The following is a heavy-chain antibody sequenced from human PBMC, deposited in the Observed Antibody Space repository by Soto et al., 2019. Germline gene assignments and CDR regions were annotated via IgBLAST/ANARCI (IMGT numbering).Heavy chain of an antibody. Sequence: PGGSLRLSCAASGLTFYSYVMSWVRQAPGKGLEWVSYISSSGSTIYYADSVKGRFTISRDNAKNSLYLQMNSLRAEDTAVYYCARAYCGGDCRLNYYYYGMDVWGQGTTVRVYS. CDR2: ISSSGSTI. D-gene: IGHD2-21*02. V-gene: IGHV3-48*04. CDR1: GLTFYSYV. CDR3: ARAYCGGDCRLNYYYYGMDV. J-gene: IGHJ6*02.